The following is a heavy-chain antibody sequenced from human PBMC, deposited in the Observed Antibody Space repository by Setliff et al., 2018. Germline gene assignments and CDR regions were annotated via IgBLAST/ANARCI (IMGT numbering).Heavy chain of an antibody. Sequence: PGESLKISCKGSGYRFSSHWIGWVRQMPGKGLEWMGIIYPGDSDTRYSPSFQGQVTISADKSISTAYLQWSSLKASDTAMYYCASSSGSSSNGAFDIWGQGTTVTGSS. CDR3: ASSSGSSSNGAFDI. V-gene: IGHV5-51*01. J-gene: IGHJ3*02. CDR1: GYRFSSHW. D-gene: IGHD1-26*01. CDR2: IYPGDSDT.